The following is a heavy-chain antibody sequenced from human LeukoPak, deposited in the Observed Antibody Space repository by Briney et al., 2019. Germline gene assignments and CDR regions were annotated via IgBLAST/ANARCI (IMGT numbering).Heavy chain of an antibody. Sequence: GASVKVSCKASGYTFTSYGISWVRQAPGQGLEWMGWISAYNGNTNYAQKLQGRVTMTTDTSTSTAYMELRSLRSDDTAVYYCASAVARKGPYYYDSSGYYFGYFDYWGQGTLVTVSS. CDR1: GYTFTSYG. J-gene: IGHJ4*02. D-gene: IGHD3-22*01. CDR3: ASAVARKGPYYYDSSGYYFGYFDY. V-gene: IGHV1-18*01. CDR2: ISAYNGNT.